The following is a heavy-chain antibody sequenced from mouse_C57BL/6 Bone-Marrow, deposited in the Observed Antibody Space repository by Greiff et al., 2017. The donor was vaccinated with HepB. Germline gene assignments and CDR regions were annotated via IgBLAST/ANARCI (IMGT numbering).Heavy chain of an antibody. J-gene: IGHJ2*01. D-gene: IGHD1-1*01. Sequence: QVQLKESGPELVKPGASVTISCKASGYAFSSSWLNWVKQRPGKGLEWIGRIYPGDGDTNYNGKFKGKATLTADKSSSTAYMQLSSLTSEDSAVYFCARDTTVVYFDYWGQGTTLTVSS. CDR3: ARDTTVVYFDY. CDR1: GYAFSSSW. V-gene: IGHV1-82*01. CDR2: IYPGDGDT.